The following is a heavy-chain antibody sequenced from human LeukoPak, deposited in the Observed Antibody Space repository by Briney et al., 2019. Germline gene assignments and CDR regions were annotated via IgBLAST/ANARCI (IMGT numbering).Heavy chain of an antibody. J-gene: IGHJ4*02. CDR1: GFTFSSYA. Sequence: GASLRLSCAASGFTFSSYAMSWVRQAPGKELEWVSAISGSGGSTYYADSVKGRFTISRDNSKNTLYLQMNSLRAEDTAVYYCAKDLAVAGTRNWDRGLDYWGQGTLVTVSS. CDR2: ISGSGGST. D-gene: IGHD6-19*01. CDR3: AKDLAVAGTRNWDRGLDY. V-gene: IGHV3-23*01.